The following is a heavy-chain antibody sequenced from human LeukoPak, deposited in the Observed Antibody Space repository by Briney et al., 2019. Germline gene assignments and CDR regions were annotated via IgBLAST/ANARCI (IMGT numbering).Heavy chain of an antibody. V-gene: IGHV1-18*01. CDR3: ARDGVGYCSSTSCLEYFQH. CDR1: GYTFTSYG. J-gene: IGHJ1*01. D-gene: IGHD2-2*01. Sequence: GASVKVSCKASGYTFTSYGISWVQQAPGQGLEWMGWISAYNGNTNYAQKLQGRVTMTTDTSTSTAYMELRSLRSVDTAVYYCARDGVGYCSSTSCLEYFQHWGQGTLVTVSS. CDR2: ISAYNGNT.